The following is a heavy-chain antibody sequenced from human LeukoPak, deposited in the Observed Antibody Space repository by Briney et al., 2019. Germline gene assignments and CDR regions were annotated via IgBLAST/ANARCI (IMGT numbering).Heavy chain of an antibody. D-gene: IGHD3-10*01. CDR2: ISNSGTN. J-gene: IGHJ1*01. Sequence: SETLSLTCAVSGSSITSYYWSWIRQPPGKGLEWIGDISNSGTNNCNPSLKSRVTISVDKSKKQVSLRLKSLTAADTAVYSCAGAALTNQYTSGAFHHWGQGTLVTVSS. V-gene: IGHV4-59*01. CDR3: AGAALTNQYTSGAFHH. CDR1: GSSITSYY.